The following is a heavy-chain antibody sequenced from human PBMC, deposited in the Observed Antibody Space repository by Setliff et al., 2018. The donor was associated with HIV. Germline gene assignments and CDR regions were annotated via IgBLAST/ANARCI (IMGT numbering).Heavy chain of an antibody. CDR1: GFTFSSYG. Sequence: PGGSLSLSCAASGFTFSSYGMHWVRQAPGKGLEWVAFIRYDGSNKYYADSVKGRFTISRDNSKNTLYLQMNSLRAEDTAVYYCAKQPGRGYSYGLYYYYMDVWGKGTTVTVSS. CDR3: AKQPGRGYSYGLYYYYMDV. V-gene: IGHV3-30*02. J-gene: IGHJ6*03. D-gene: IGHD5-18*01. CDR2: IRYDGSNK.